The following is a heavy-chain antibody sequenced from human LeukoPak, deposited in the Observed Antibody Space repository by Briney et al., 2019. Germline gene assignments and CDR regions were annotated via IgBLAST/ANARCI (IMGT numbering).Heavy chain of an antibody. CDR3: ARDSVLRFLEWFDP. CDR2: IWYDGSNK. V-gene: IGHV3-33*01. D-gene: IGHD3-3*01. CDR1: GFTFSSYG. J-gene: IGHJ5*02. Sequence: GRSLRLSCAASGFTFSSYGMHWVRQAPGKGLEWVAVIWYDGSNKYYADSVKGRFTISRDNSKNTLYLQMNSLRAEDTAVYYCARDSVLRFLEWFDPWGQGTLVTVSS.